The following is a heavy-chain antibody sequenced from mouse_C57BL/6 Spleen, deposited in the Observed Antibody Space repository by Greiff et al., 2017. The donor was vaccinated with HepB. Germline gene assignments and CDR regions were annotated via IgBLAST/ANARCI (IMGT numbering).Heavy chain of an antibody. CDR1: GFTFSDYY. J-gene: IGHJ4*01. CDR3: ARDRGYYGSGAMDY. CDR2: INYDGSST. V-gene: IGHV5-16*01. Sequence: EVQVVESEGGLVQPGSSMKLSCTASGFTFSDYYMAWVRQVPEKGLEWVANINYDGSSTYYLDSLKSRFIISIDNAKNILYLQMSSLKSEDTATYYCARDRGYYGSGAMDYWGQGTSVTVSS. D-gene: IGHD1-1*01.